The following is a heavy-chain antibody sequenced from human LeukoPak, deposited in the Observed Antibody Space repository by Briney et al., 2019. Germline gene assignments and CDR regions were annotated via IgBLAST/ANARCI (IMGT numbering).Heavy chain of an antibody. V-gene: IGHV1-18*01. Sequence: ASVKVSCKASGYTFTSYGISWVRQAPGQGLEWMGWISAYNGNTNYAQKLQGRVTMTTGTSTSTAYMELRSLRSDDTAVYYCARDLYSSSWYDRYYFDYWGQGTLVTVSS. D-gene: IGHD6-13*01. CDR1: GYTFTSYG. CDR3: ARDLYSSSWYDRYYFDY. J-gene: IGHJ4*02. CDR2: ISAYNGNT.